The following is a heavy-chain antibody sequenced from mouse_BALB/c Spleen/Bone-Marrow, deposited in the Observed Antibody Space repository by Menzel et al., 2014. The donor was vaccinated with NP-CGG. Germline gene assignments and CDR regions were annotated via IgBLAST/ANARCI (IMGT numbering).Heavy chain of an antibody. Sequence: EVMLVESGGGLVQPGGSLKLSCAVSGFDFSRYWMSWVRQAPGKGLEWIGEINPESGTINYTPSLKDKFIISRDNAKNTLYLQMSKVRSEDTALYYCARLGYYGMMAFWGQGTSVTVSS. CDR1: GFDFSRYW. V-gene: IGHV4-1*02. CDR3: ARLGYYGMMAF. D-gene: IGHD1-1*01. CDR2: INPESGTI. J-gene: IGHJ4*01.